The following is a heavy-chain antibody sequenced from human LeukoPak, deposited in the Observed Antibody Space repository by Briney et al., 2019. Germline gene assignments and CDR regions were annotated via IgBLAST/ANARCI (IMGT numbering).Heavy chain of an antibody. CDR1: GFTFSSYA. CDR2: ISYDGSNK. J-gene: IGHJ3*02. D-gene: IGHD3-10*01. V-gene: IGHV3-30*04. CDR3: AREGSCGEFHDAFDI. Sequence: PGGSLRLSCPASGFTFSSYAMHSVRQAPGKWLEWLAVISYDGSNKYYADSVKGRFTMSRDNSKSTLYLQMNSVRAEDTAVYYCAREGSCGEFHDAFDIWGQGTMVTVSS.